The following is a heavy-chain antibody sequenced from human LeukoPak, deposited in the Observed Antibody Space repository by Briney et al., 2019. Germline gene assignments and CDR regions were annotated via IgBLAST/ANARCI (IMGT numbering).Heavy chain of an antibody. CDR1: GGSFSGYY. CDR3: ARGRYDILTGYYTAVYFDY. Sequence: SETLFLTCAVYGGSFSGYYWSWIRQPPGKGLEWIGEINHNRSTNYNPSLKSRVTISVDTSKNQFSLKLSSVRAADTAVYYCARGRYDILTGYYTAVYFDYWGQGTLVTVSS. D-gene: IGHD3-9*01. CDR2: INHNRST. V-gene: IGHV4-34*01. J-gene: IGHJ4*02.